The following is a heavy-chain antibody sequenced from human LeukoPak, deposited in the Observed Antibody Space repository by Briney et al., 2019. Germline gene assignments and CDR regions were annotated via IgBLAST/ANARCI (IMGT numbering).Heavy chain of an antibody. J-gene: IGHJ3*02. CDR1: GFTFSSYG. Sequence: QTGGSLRLSCAASGFTFSSYGMNWVRQAPGKGLEWVAVIWYGESNKYYADSVKGRFTISRDNSKNTLYLQMNSLRVDDTAVYYCAKGATYCSSASCPDVFDIWGQGTMVTVSS. V-gene: IGHV3-30*02. CDR3: AKGATYCSSASCPDVFDI. CDR2: IWYGESNK. D-gene: IGHD2-2*01.